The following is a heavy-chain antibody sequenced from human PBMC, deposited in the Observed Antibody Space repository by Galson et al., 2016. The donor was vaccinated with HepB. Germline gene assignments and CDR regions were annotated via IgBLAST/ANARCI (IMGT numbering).Heavy chain of an antibody. CDR1: GGSTGGSY. J-gene: IGHJ6*04. D-gene: IGHD3-16*01. CDR3: ATDGIGDYYYGLDV. Sequence: SETLSLTCAVSGGSTGGSYWSWIRQPPGKGLKWIGFIYYTGTTNYSPSLKSRVSISLDTSKSQFSLRLTSVTPADTAVYFCATDGIGDYYYGLDVWGKGTSVTVSS. CDR2: IYYTGTT. V-gene: IGHV4-59*01.